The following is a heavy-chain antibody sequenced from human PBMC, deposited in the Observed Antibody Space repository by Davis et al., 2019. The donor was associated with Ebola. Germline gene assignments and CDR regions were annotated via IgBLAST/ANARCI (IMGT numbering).Heavy chain of an antibody. CDR2: ISGSGGST. V-gene: IGHV3-23*01. Sequence: GESLKISCTDSVITFSSYAMTWVRQAPGKGLEWVSAISGSGGSTYYADSVKGRFTISRDNSKKTLYLQMNSLRDEDTAVYYCAREMANRYYDFWSGYYALYFDYWGQGTLVTVSS. J-gene: IGHJ4*02. CDR3: AREMANRYYDFWSGYYALYFDY. D-gene: IGHD3-3*01. CDR1: VITFSSYA.